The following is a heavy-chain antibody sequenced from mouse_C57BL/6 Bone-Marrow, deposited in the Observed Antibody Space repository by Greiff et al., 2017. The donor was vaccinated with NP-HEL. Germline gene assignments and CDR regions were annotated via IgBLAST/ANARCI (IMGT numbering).Heavy chain of an antibody. J-gene: IGHJ4*01. Sequence: VMLVESGGDLVKPGGSLKLSCAASGFTFSSYGMSWVRQTPDKRLEWVATISSGGSYNYYPDSVKGRFTISRDNAKNTLYLQMSSLKSEDTAMYYCARQGWLSMDYWGQGTSVTVSS. V-gene: IGHV5-6*01. CDR2: ISSGGSYN. CDR3: ARQGWLSMDY. D-gene: IGHD2-3*01. CDR1: GFTFSSYG.